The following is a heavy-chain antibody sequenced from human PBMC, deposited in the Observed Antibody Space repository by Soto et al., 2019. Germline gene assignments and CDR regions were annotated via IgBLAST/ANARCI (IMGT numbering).Heavy chain of an antibody. V-gene: IGHV1-69*01. CDR2: IIPIFGTA. CDR3: ETWPTVTTPAYYYYYGMEV. CDR1: GGTFSSYA. Sequence: QVQLVQSGAEVKKPGSSVKVSCKASGGTFSSYAISWVRQAPGQGLEWMGGIIPIFGTANYAQKLQGRVTITADESTSTAYMELRSLRSEDKAVYYCETWPTVTTPAYYYYYGMEVWGQGNTGTVSS. D-gene: IGHD4-4*01. J-gene: IGHJ6*02.